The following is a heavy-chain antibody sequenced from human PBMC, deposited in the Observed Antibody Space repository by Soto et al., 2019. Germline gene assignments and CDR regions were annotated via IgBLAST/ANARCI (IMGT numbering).Heavy chain of an antibody. J-gene: IGHJ4*02. CDR1: GLTFSNAW. V-gene: IGHV3-15*07. CDR2: VKSVAHGGTT. D-gene: IGHD3-22*01. Sequence: PGGSLRLSCAASGLTFSNAWINWVRQAPREGLEWVGRVKSVAHGGTTDFAESVKGRFVISRDDSNNMVYLQMNSLRIEDTAVYSRTTVPYSSVKKVRFDYWGQGPLVTVSS. CDR3: TTVPYSSVKKVRFDY.